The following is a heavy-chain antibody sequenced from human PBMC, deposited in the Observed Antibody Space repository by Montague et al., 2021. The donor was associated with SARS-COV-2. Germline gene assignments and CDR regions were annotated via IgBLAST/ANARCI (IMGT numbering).Heavy chain of an antibody. Sequence: SETLSLTCAVYGGSFSGYYWSWIRQPPGKGLEWIGEINHSGSINYNPSLKSRVTISVDTSKNQFSLKLSSVTAADTAVYYCARVPDYYDSSGYYFDAFDIWGQGTMGTVSS. CDR1: GGSFSGYY. CDR3: ARVPDYYDSSGYYFDAFDI. CDR2: INHSGSI. J-gene: IGHJ3*02. D-gene: IGHD3-22*01. V-gene: IGHV4-34*01.